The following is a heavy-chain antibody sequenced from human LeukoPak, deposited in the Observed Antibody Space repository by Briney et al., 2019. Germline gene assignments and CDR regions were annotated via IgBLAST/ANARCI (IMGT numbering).Heavy chain of an antibody. V-gene: IGHV3-30*02. J-gene: IGHJ4*02. CDR2: IRYDGSNK. D-gene: IGHD6-19*01. CDR3: AKILAVASTRDY. CDR1: GFTFSSYG. Sequence: GGSLRLSCAASGFTFSSYGMHWVRQAPGKGLEWVAFIRYDGSNKYYADSVKGRFTISRDNSKNTLYLQMNSLRAEDTAVYYCAKILAVASTRDYWGQGTLVTVSS.